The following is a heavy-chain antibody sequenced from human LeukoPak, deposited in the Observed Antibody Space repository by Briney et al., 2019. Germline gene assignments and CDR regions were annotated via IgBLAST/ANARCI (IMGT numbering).Heavy chain of an antibody. J-gene: IGHJ4*02. Sequence: PSETLSLTCAVYGGSFSGYYWSWIRQPPGKGLEWIGSIYYSGSTYYNPSLKSRVTISVDTSKNQFSLKLSSVTAADTAVYYCARLGMTTVAADYWGQGTLVTVSS. D-gene: IGHD4-23*01. CDR1: GGSFSGYY. V-gene: IGHV4-34*01. CDR2: IYYSGST. CDR3: ARLGMTTVAADY.